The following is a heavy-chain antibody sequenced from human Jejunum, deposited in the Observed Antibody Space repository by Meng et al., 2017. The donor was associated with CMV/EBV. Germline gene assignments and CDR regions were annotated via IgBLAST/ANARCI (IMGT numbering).Heavy chain of an antibody. CDR1: GNNFRGFA. CDR3: GRGRDYGDL. V-gene: IGHV3-64*02. D-gene: IGHD3-10*01. J-gene: IGHJ5*02. Sequence: SCAASGNNFRGFAMHWVRQTPGKRLEYVSGISSDGGRTFYGDSVKGRFTISRDNSKDTMFLQMGSLRIEDTAVYYCGRGRDYGDLWGQGTLVTVSS. CDR2: ISSDGGRT.